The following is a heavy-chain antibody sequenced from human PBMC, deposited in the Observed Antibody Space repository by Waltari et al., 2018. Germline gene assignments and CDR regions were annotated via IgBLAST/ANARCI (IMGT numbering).Heavy chain of an antibody. J-gene: IGHJ6*02. V-gene: IGHV3-23*04. Sequence: EVQLVESGGGLVQPGGSLRLSCAASGFTFSSYAMSWVRKAPGRGLEWVSAISGSGGSTYYADSVKGRFTISRDNSKNTLYLQMNSLRAEDTAVYYCAKELDYDFWSGYYANGMDVWGQGTTVTVSS. CDR1: GFTFSSYA. CDR3: AKELDYDFWSGYYANGMDV. D-gene: IGHD3-3*01. CDR2: ISGSGGST.